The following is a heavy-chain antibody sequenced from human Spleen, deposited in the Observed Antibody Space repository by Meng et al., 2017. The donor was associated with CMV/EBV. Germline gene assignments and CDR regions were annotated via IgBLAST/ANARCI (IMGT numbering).Heavy chain of an antibody. V-gene: IGHV3-21*04. J-gene: IGHJ4*02. D-gene: IGHD6-13*01. CDR1: GFTFSNAR. Sequence: GESLKISCAASGFTFSNARMSWVRQAPGKGLEWVSSSGSGGNTYYADSVKGRFTVSRDNAKNSLYLQMNSLRPEDTALYYCVKDRGYTILSDFDSWGQGTLVTVSS. CDR3: VKDRGYTILSDFDS. CDR2: SGSGGNT.